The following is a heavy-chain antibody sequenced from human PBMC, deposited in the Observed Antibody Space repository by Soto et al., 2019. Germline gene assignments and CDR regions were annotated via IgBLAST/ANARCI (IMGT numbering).Heavy chain of an antibody. D-gene: IGHD1-26*01. V-gene: IGHV3-7*01. Sequence: GGSLRLSCAASGFTFSSYWMSWVRQAPGKGLEWVANIKQDGSEKYYVDSVKGRFTISRDNAKNSLYLQMNSLRAEDTAVYYCARDGRGGSYYYFDYWGQGTLVTVSS. CDR1: GFTFSSYW. CDR2: IKQDGSEK. J-gene: IGHJ4*02. CDR3: ARDGRGGSYYYFDY.